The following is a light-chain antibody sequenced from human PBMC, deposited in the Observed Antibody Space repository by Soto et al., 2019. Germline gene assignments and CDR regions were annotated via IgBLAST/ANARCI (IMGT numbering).Light chain of an antibody. J-gene: IGLJ3*02. CDR3: QAYDYTLTASV. V-gene: IGLV1-44*01. CDR2: SDN. Sequence: QSVLTQPPSASGTPGQRVTISCSGRSSNIGSYTVNWYQLLPGTAPKLLIYSDNQRPSGVPDRFSASKSGTSASLAISGLQSADEADYYCQAYDYTLTASVFGGGTKLTVL. CDR1: SSNIGSYT.